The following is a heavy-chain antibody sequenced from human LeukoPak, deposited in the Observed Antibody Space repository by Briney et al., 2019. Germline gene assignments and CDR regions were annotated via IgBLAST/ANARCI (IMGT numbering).Heavy chain of an antibody. Sequence: PGGSLRLSCAASGFTFQAPGKGLVWVSGTNTDGSSTMYADSVKGRFTISRDNAKSSLYLQMTDLSAEDTAVYFCVRDLVRGVHPVFYFDLWGRGTLVTVSS. CDR3: VRDLVRGVHPVFYFDL. D-gene: IGHD3-10*01. V-gene: IGHV3-74*03. CDR1: GFTF. J-gene: IGHJ2*01. CDR2: TNTDGSST.